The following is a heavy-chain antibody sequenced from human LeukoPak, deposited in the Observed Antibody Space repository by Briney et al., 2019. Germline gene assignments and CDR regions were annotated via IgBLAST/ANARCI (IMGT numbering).Heavy chain of an antibody. CDR2: IIPIFGTA. J-gene: IGHJ3*02. CDR1: GGTFSSYA. V-gene: IGHV1-69*13. CDR3: AREHGTTIFGVIRGAFDI. Sequence: SVKVSCKASGGTFSSYAISWVRQAPGQGLEWMGGIIPIFGTANYAQKFQGRATITADESTSTAYMELSSLRSEDTAVYYCAREHGTTIFGVIRGAFDIWGQGTMVTVSS. D-gene: IGHD3-3*01.